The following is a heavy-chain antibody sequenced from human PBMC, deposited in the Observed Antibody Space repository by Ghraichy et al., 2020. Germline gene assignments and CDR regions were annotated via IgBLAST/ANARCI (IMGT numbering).Heavy chain of an antibody. Sequence: GGSLRLSCAASGFTFSSYAMSWVRQAPGKGLEWVSAISGSGGSTYYADSVKGRFTISRDNSKNTLYLQMNSLRAEDTAVYYCAKDRIKETMVRGVLFDYWGQGTLVTVSS. J-gene: IGHJ4*02. V-gene: IGHV3-23*01. CDR2: ISGSGGST. CDR1: GFTFSSYA. CDR3: AKDRIKETMVRGVLFDY. D-gene: IGHD3-10*01.